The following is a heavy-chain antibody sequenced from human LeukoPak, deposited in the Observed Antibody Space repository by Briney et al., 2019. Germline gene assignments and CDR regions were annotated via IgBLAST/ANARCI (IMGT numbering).Heavy chain of an antibody. V-gene: IGHV4-34*01. D-gene: IGHD5-18*01. CDR1: GGSFSGYY. CDR2: INHSGST. J-gene: IGHJ4*02. CDR3: ARPRGYSYGRYFDY. Sequence: SETLSLTCAVYGGSFSGYYRSWIRQPPGKGLEWIGEINHSGSTNYNPSLKSRVTISVDTSKNQFSLKLSSVTAADTAVYYCARPRGYSYGRYFDYWGQGTLVTVSS.